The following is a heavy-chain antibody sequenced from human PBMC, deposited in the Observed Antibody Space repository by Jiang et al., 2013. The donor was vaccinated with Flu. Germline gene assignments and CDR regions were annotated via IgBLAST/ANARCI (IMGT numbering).Heavy chain of an antibody. Sequence: KSRVTISVDASKNQFSLKLSSVTAADTAVYYCARDLRLGEFFAGILDSWGQGTRVTVSS. D-gene: IGHD3-16*01. CDR3: ARDLRLGEFFAGILDS. J-gene: IGHJ4*02. V-gene: IGHV4-59*01.